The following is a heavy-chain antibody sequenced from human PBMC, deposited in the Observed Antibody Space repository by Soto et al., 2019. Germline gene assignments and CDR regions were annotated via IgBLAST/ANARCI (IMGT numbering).Heavy chain of an antibody. J-gene: IGHJ3*02. V-gene: IGHV4-39*01. D-gene: IGHD7-27*01. CDR3: ARPRSGDDAFDI. CDR2: IYYSGST. Sequence: SETLSLTCTVSGGSISSSSYYWGWIRQPPGKGLEWIGSIYYSGSTYYNPSLKSRVTLSVDTSKNQFSLKLSSVTAADTAVYYCARPRSGDDAFDIWGQGTMVTVSS. CDR1: GGSISSSSYY.